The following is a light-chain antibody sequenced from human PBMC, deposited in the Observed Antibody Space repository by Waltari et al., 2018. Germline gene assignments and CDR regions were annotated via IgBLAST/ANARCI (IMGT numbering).Light chain of an antibody. CDR3: QVWDSSSDHVV. CDR2: DDS. J-gene: IGLJ2*01. Sequence: SYVLTQPPSVSVAPGKTARITCGGKHIGGTSVHWYQRKPGQAPVLVVSDDSDRPSGIPERFSGSNSGNTATLTISMVEAGDEADYYCQVWDSSSDHVVFGGGTKLTVL. CDR1: HIGGTS. V-gene: IGLV3-21*03.